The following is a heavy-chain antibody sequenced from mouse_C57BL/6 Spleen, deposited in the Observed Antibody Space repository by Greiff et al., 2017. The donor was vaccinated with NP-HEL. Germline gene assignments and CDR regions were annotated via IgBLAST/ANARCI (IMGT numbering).Heavy chain of an antibody. Sequence: VQLQQSGAELVRPGASVKLSCTASGFNIKDDYMHWVKQRPEQGLEWIGWIDPENGATEYASKFQGKATITADTSSNTAYLQLSSLTSEDTAVYYCTTVPGAMDYWGQGTSVTVSS. D-gene: IGHD2-14*01. V-gene: IGHV14-4*01. CDR3: TTVPGAMDY. J-gene: IGHJ4*01. CDR1: GFNIKDDY. CDR2: IDPENGAT.